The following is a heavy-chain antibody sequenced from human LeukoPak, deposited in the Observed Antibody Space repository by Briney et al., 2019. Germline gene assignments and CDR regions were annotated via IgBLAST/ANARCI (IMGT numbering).Heavy chain of an antibody. CDR2: INHSGST. Sequence: SETLSLTCAVYGGSFSGYYWSWIRQPPGKGLEWIGEINHSGSTNYNPSLKSRVTISVDTSKNQFSLKLSSVTAADTAVYYCARGYDGSGPHFDYWGQGTLVTVSS. CDR1: GGSFSGYY. V-gene: IGHV4-34*01. J-gene: IGHJ4*02. CDR3: ARGYDGSGPHFDY. D-gene: IGHD3-22*01.